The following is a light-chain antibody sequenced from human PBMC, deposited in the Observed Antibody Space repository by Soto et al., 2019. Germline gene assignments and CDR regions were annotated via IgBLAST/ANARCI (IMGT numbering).Light chain of an antibody. V-gene: IGKV3-15*01. CDR3: QQYDNWWT. CDR1: QSVGSN. Sequence: EIVMTQSPATLSVSPGERATLPCRASQSVGSNLAWYQKKPGQAPRLLIYGASTRATGIPARFSGSGSGTEFTLTISSLQSEDFAVYYSQQYDNWWTFGQGTRVEIK. CDR2: GAS. J-gene: IGKJ1*01.